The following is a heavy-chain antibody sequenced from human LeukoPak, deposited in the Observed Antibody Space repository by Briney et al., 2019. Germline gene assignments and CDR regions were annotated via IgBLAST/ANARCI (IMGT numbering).Heavy chain of an antibody. V-gene: IGHV3-30*18. J-gene: IGHJ4*02. CDR2: ISYDVSHK. CDR1: GFTFTNAW. D-gene: IGHD2-2*01. Sequence: PGGSLRLSCAASGFTFTNAWMSWVRQAPGKGLEWVAIISYDVSHKYYADSVKGRFTISRDNSKNTLYLQMNSLRAEDTAVYYCAKAGNYALNYFDSWGQGTLVTVSS. CDR3: AKAGNYALNYFDS.